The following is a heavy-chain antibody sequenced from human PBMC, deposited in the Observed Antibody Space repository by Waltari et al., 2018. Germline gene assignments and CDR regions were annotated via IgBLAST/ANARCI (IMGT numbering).Heavy chain of an antibody. CDR2: IKQDGSEK. D-gene: IGHD6-13*01. J-gene: IGHJ6*02. CDR3: ARVPLYSSSWYGMDV. V-gene: IGHV3-7*01. Sequence: EVQLVESGGGLVQPGGSLRLSCAASGFTFSSYWMSWVRQAPGKGVEWVANIKQDGSEKYYVDSVKGRFTISRDNAKNSLYLQMNSRRVEDTAVYYCARVPLYSSSWYGMDVWGQGTTVTVSS. CDR1: GFTFSSYW.